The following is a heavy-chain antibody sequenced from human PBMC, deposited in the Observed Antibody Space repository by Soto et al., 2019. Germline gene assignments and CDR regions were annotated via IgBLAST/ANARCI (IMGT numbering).Heavy chain of an antibody. D-gene: IGHD3-10*01. CDR1: GGSFSGYY. Sequence: PSETLSLTGAVYGGSFSGYYRSWIRQPPGKGLEWIGEINHGGSTNYNPPLKSRVTISVDTSKNQFSLKLSSVTAADTAVYYCARDRRLITMVRGVSLWFDPWGQGTLVTVSS. J-gene: IGHJ5*02. CDR2: INHGGST. CDR3: ARDRRLITMVRGVSLWFDP. V-gene: IGHV4-34*01.